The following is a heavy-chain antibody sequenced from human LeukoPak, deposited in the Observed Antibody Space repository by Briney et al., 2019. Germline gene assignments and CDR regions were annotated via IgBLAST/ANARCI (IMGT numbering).Heavy chain of an antibody. Sequence: GGSLRLSCAASGFTFSSYDMHWVRQATGKGLEWVSAIGTAGDTYYPGSVKGRFTISRENAKNSLYLQMNSLRAEDTTVYYCAKGFQVTAAGLTYFDYWGQGTLVTVSS. CDR2: IGTAGDT. CDR3: AKGFQVTAAGLTYFDY. D-gene: IGHD6-13*01. CDR1: GFTFSSYD. V-gene: IGHV3-13*01. J-gene: IGHJ4*02.